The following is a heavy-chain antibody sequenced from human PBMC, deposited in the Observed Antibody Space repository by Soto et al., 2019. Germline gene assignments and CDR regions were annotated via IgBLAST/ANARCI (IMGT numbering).Heavy chain of an antibody. J-gene: IGHJ4*02. CDR2: TKHDGSER. V-gene: IGHV3-7*01. CDR3: ARDRGYCSGGTCYSVVDY. D-gene: IGHD2-15*01. CDR1: GFIFSNYW. Sequence: EVQLVESGGGLVQPGGSLRLSCAASGFIFSNYWMNWVRQAPGKGLEWVATTKHDGSERYYVDSVKGRFTISRDNAESSLYLQMNSLSAEDTAVYVCARDRGYCSGGTCYSVVDYGGQGSLVTVSS.